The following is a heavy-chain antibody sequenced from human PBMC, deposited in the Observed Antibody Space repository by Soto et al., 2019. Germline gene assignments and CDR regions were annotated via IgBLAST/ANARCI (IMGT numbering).Heavy chain of an antibody. CDR2: IYSTGNT. Sequence: QLQLHESGSGRVKPSETLSLTCTVSGDSIRSSSYWGWIRQRPGKGLEWIGSIYSTGNTYYNPSLNSQVTISVDTSKNQFSLNVISVTAADTAVYYCRRSSRYSTDVWGQGTTVTVSS. J-gene: IGHJ6*02. CDR1: GDSIRSSSY. V-gene: IGHV4-39*01. D-gene: IGHD6-13*01. CDR3: RRSSRYSTDV.